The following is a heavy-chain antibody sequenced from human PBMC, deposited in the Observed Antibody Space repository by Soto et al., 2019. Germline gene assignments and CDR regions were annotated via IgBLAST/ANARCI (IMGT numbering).Heavy chain of an antibody. D-gene: IGHD2-2*01. V-gene: IGHV3-21*01. CDR2: ISTTSTYT. CDR1: GFTFSRYY. CDR3: ARDDGLSSTNVKAFDI. Sequence: GGSLRLSCAASGFTFSRYYMNWVRQAPGKGLEWVSSISTTSTYTHYADSLKGRFTISRDNAKKLLYLQMDSLRAEDTAVYYCARDDGLSSTNVKAFDIWGQGTKVTVSS. J-gene: IGHJ3*02.